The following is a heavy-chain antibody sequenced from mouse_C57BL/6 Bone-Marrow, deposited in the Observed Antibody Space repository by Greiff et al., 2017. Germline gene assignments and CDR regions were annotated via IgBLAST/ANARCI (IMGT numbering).Heavy chain of an antibody. J-gene: IGHJ1*03. CDR2: IDPSDSYT. Sequence: QVQLQQPGAELVKPGASVKLSCKASGYTFTSYWLQWVKQRPGQGLEWIGEIDPSDSYTNYNQKFKGKATLTVDTSSSTAYMQLSSLTSADSAVYYCASDTTVVPYWYFDVWGTGTTVTVSS. V-gene: IGHV1-50*01. D-gene: IGHD1-1*01. CDR1: GYTFTSYW. CDR3: ASDTTVVPYWYFDV.